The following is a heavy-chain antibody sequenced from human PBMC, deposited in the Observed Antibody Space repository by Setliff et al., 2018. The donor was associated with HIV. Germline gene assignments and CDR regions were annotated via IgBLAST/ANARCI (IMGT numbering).Heavy chain of an antibody. CDR2: IHYSGNT. CDR3: ARSKKRGDYYYYYYYMDV. Sequence: SETLSLTCTVSGGSIRTGDYYWNWMHQRPGKGLEWIGYIHYSGNTYSNPALKSRVTISVDTSKNQFSLKLSSVTAADTAVYYCARSKKRGDYYYYYYYMDVWGKGTTVTVSS. V-gene: IGHV4-31*03. D-gene: IGHD3-16*01. CDR1: GGSIRTGDYY. J-gene: IGHJ6*03.